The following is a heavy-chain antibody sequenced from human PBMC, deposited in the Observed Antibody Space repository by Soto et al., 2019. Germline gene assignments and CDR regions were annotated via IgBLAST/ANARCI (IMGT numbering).Heavy chain of an antibody. Sequence: PSETLPLTCAVSCGSISSSNWWSWVRQPPGKGLERNGANYHSGSISYNPSLTSRDTISINKSKNQLSLKLHSETAADAAVHYGARVPIPLVDRVFEYRGQGTLVTVSS. V-gene: IGHV4-4*02. D-gene: IGHD5-12*01. CDR2: NYHSGSI. CDR1: CGSISSSNW. J-gene: IGHJ4*02. CDR3: ARVPIPLVDRVFEY.